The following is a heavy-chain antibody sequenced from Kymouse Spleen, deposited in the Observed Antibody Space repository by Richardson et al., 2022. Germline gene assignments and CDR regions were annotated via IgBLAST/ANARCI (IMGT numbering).Heavy chain of an antibody. Sequence: QLQLQESGPGLVKPSETLSLTCTVSGGSISSSSYYWGWIRQPPGKGLEWIGSIYYSGSTYYNPSLKSRVTISVDTSKNQFSLKLSSVTAADTAVYYCARLPNYYGSGSYFDYWGQGTLVTVSS. CDR3: ARLPNYYGSGSYFDY. J-gene: IGHJ4*02. CDR1: GGSISSSSYY. D-gene: IGHD3-10*01. CDR2: IYYSGST. V-gene: IGHV4-39*01.